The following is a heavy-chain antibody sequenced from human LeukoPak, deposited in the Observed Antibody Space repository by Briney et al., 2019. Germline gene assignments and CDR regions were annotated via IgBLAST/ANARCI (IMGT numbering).Heavy chain of an antibody. CDR1: GFTFSSYA. Sequence: PGGSLRLSCAASGFTFSSYAMSWVRQAPGKGLEWVSAISGSGGSTYYADSVKGRFTISRDNSKNMLYLQMNSLRAEDTAVYYCAKDIVVVPAAIIDYWGQGTLVTVSS. J-gene: IGHJ4*02. D-gene: IGHD2-2*02. CDR3: AKDIVVVPAAIIDY. CDR2: ISGSGGST. V-gene: IGHV3-23*01.